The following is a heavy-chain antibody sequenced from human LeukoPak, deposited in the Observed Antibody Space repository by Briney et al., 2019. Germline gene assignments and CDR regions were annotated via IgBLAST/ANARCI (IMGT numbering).Heavy chain of an antibody. J-gene: IGHJ6*03. CDR2: ISSSSSYI. CDR1: GFAFSSSG. V-gene: IGHV3-21*01. D-gene: IGHD1-7*01. Sequence: GGSLRLSCAASGFAFSSSGMHWVRQAPGKGLEWVSSISSSSSYIYYADSVKGRFTISRDNAKNSLYLQMNSLRAEDTAVYYCARDDPNYEDIYYYYYMDVWGKGTTVTVSS. CDR3: ARDDPNYEDIYYYYYMDV.